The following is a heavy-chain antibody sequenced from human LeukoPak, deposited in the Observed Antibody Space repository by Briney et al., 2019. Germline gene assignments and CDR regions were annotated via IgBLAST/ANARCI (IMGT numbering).Heavy chain of an antibody. Sequence: SETLSLTCTVSGYSISSGYYWGWIRQPPGKGLEWIGSIYHSGSTYYNPSLKSRVTISVDTSKNQFSLKLSSVTAADTAVYYCARVHSSPWGFDYWGQGTLVTVSS. D-gene: IGHD6-6*01. V-gene: IGHV4-38-2*02. CDR1: GYSISSGYY. J-gene: IGHJ4*02. CDR3: ARVHSSPWGFDY. CDR2: IYHSGST.